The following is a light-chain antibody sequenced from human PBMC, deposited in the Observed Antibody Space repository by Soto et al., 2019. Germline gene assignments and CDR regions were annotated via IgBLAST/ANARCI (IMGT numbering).Light chain of an antibody. J-gene: IGKJ4*01. V-gene: IGKV1-39*01. Sequence: DIQMTQSPSSLSASVGDSVTITCRASQSIREFLNWYQQKPGKAPELLIYAASILHTGVPSRFSGSASGTEFTLTISNLQPEDCATYYCQQCYSVPPLSFGGGTKVEI. CDR3: QQCYSVPPLS. CDR2: AAS. CDR1: QSIREF.